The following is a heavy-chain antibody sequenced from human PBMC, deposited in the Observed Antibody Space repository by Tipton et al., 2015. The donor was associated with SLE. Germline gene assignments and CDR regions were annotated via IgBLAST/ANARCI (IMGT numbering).Heavy chain of an antibody. Sequence: SLRLSCAASEFTLRSYSMNWVRQTPGKGLEWVSSISSRSDYMKYADSVKGRLTISRDNAKNSLYLQMNNLRAEDTAVYYCARDLNGDYGGFYYYMDVWGKGTTVTVSS. CDR1: EFTLRSYS. J-gene: IGHJ6*03. V-gene: IGHV3-21*01. D-gene: IGHD4-17*01. CDR3: ARDLNGDYGGFYYYMDV. CDR2: ISSRSDYM.